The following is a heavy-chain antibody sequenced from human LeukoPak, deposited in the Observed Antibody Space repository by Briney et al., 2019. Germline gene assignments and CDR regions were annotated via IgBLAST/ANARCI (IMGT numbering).Heavy chain of an antibody. V-gene: IGHV4-30-2*01. CDR3: ARGKGGVRGVIHYYYYYGMGA. Sequence: SETLSLTCAVSGGSISSGGYSWSWIRQPPGKGLEWIGYIYHSGSTYYNPSLKSRVTISVDRSKNQFSLKLSSVTAADTAVYYCARGKGGVRGVIHYYYYYGMGAWGKGTSVTVSS. J-gene: IGHJ6*04. D-gene: IGHD3-10*01. CDR2: IYHSGST. CDR1: GGSISSGGYS.